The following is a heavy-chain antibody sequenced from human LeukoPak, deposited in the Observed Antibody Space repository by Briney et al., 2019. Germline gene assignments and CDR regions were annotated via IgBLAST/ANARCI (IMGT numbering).Heavy chain of an antibody. J-gene: IGHJ4*02. D-gene: IGHD3-16*02. Sequence: ASVKVSCKASGYTFTTYGISWVRQAPGQGREWMGWISTYNGNTNYAQKLQGRVTMTTDTSTSTAYMELRSLRSDDTAVYFCARVVRFGEVSFSWQYYFDYWGQGTLVTVSS. V-gene: IGHV1-18*01. CDR3: ARVVRFGEVSFSWQYYFDY. CDR2: ISTYNGNT. CDR1: GYTFTTYG.